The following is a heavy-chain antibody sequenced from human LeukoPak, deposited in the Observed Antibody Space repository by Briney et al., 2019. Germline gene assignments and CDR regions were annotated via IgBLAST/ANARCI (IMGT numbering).Heavy chain of an antibody. CDR3: ARADNWNAFEY. J-gene: IGHJ4*02. D-gene: IGHD1-1*01. CDR1: GGSISSGGYF. V-gene: IGHV4-31*03. Sequence: SETLSLTCTVSGGSISSGGYFWSWIRQHPGKGLEWVGYISNSGSTSYNPSLKSRVTLSVDTSRNQFSLKLSSVTAADTAVYYCARADNWNAFEYWGQGTLVPVSS. CDR2: ISNSGST.